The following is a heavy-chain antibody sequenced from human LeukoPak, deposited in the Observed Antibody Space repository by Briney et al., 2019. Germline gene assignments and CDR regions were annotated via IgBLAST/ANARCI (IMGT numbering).Heavy chain of an antibody. D-gene: IGHD6-19*01. J-gene: IGHJ4*02. V-gene: IGHV3-21*01. CDR3: ARDYLFYGSGPPGYYFDY. CDR2: ISSSSSYI. CDR1: GFTFSSYS. Sequence: KPGGSLRLSCAASGFTFSSYSMNWVRQAPGKGLEWVSYISSSSSYIYYADSVKGRFTISRDNAKNSLYLQMNSLRAEDTAVYYCARDYLFYGSGPPGYYFDYWGQGTLVTVSS.